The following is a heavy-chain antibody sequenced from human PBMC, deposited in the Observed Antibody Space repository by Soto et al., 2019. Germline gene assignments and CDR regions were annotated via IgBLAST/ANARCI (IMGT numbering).Heavy chain of an antibody. J-gene: IGHJ5*02. D-gene: IGHD3-10*01. Sequence: QVQLVQSGAEAKKPGASVKVSCRASGYTFTSYGLQWVRQAPGQGLEWMGWINVATGNTKYSQKDHARITISRDTSARTAYMELSSLRPADTAVYYCGRDGHIYGSGGGWLDPSAQGTLVTVSS. CDR1: GYTFTSYG. CDR3: GRDGHIYGSGGGWLDP. V-gene: IGHV1-3*01. CDR2: INVATGNT.